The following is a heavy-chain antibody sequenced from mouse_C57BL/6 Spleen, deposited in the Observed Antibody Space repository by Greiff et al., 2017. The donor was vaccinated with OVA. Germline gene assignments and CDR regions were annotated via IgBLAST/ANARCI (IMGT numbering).Heavy chain of an antibody. CDR2: INPNNGGT. CDR1: GYTFTDYN. CDR3: ARGAPSNFFDY. Sequence: EVQLQQSGPELVKPGASVKIPCKASGYTFTDYNMDWVKQSHGKNLEWIGDINPNNGGTIYNQKFKGKATLTVDKSSSTAYMELRSLTSEDTAVYYCARGAPSNFFDYWGQGTTLTVSS. V-gene: IGHV1-18*01. J-gene: IGHJ2*01.